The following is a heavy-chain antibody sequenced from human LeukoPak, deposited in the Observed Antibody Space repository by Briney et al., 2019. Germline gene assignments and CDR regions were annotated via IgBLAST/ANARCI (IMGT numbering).Heavy chain of an antibody. CDR2: INSDGSST. Sequence: GGSLRLSCAASGFTFSSYWMHWVRQAPGKGPVWVSRINSDGSSTSYADSVKGRFTISRDNAKNTLYLQMNSLRAEDTAVYYCARGHSGSYLSDGAFDIWGQGTMVTVSS. J-gene: IGHJ3*02. CDR1: GFTFSSYW. D-gene: IGHD1-26*01. CDR3: ARGHSGSYLSDGAFDI. V-gene: IGHV3-74*01.